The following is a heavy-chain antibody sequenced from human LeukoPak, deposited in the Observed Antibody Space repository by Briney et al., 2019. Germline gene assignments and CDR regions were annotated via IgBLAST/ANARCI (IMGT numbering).Heavy chain of an antibody. Sequence: SVKVSCKASGFTFTSSAMQWVRQARGQRLEWIGWIVVGSGNTNYAQKFRERVTITRDMSTSTAYMELSSLRSEDTAVYYCAAAKVSGSYLFDYWGQGTLVTVSS. J-gene: IGHJ4*02. D-gene: IGHD1-26*01. CDR1: GFTFTSSA. CDR3: AAAKVSGSYLFDY. V-gene: IGHV1-58*02. CDR2: IVVGSGNT.